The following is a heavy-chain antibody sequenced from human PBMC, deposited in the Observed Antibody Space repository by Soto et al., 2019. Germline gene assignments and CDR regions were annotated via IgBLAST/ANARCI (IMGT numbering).Heavy chain of an antibody. J-gene: IGHJ1*01. CDR1: GGTFSSYT. Sequence: ASVKVSCKASGGTFSSYTISWVRQAPGQGPEWMGRISGINGKTKYARKVQGRVTLTTDTSATTAYMELRGLRSDDTAVYYCARGGSSWSAEYYEHWGQGTLVTVSS. CDR2: ISGINGKT. D-gene: IGHD6-13*01. V-gene: IGHV1-18*01. CDR3: ARGGSSWSAEYYEH.